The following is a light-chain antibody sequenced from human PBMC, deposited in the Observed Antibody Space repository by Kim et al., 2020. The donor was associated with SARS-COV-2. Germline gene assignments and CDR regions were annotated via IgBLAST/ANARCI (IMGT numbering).Light chain of an antibody. CDR2: YDS. CDR1: NIGTKS. Sequence: SYELTQPPSVSVGPGQTASISCGGSNIGTKSVHWYQQKPGQAPKMVISYDSARPSGIPERFSGSNSGNTATLTISRVEAGDEADYYCQVWDSGSVHPVVFGGGTQLTVL. V-gene: IGLV3-21*04. J-gene: IGLJ2*01. CDR3: QVWDSGSVHPVV.